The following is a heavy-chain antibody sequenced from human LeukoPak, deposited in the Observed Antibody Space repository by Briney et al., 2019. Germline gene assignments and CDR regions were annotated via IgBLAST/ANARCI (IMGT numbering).Heavy chain of an antibody. J-gene: IGHJ4*02. CDR1: GGSISSGGYY. Sequence: SETLSLTCTVSGGSISSGGYYWSWIRQHPGKGLEWIGSIYFSGSTYYNPSLKSRVTISVDTSKNQFSLKLSSVTAADTAVYYCAREVIYYGSGSHLDYWGQGTLVTVSS. D-gene: IGHD3-10*01. CDR3: AREVIYYGSGSHLDY. V-gene: IGHV4-39*07. CDR2: IYFSGST.